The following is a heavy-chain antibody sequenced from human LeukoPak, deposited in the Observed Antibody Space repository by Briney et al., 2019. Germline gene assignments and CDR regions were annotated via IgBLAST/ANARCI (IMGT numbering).Heavy chain of an antibody. Sequence: ASVKVSCTASGYTFTSYGISWVRQAPGQGLEWMGWISAYNGNTNYAQKLQGRVTMTTDTSTSTAYMELRSLRSDDTAVYYCARGEGYSSSWYGPYGMDVWGQGTTVTVSS. V-gene: IGHV1-18*01. D-gene: IGHD6-13*01. CDR1: GYTFTSYG. J-gene: IGHJ6*02. CDR2: ISAYNGNT. CDR3: ARGEGYSSSWYGPYGMDV.